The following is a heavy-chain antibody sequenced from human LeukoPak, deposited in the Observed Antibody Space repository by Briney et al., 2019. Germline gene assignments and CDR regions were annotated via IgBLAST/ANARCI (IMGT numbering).Heavy chain of an antibody. V-gene: IGHV1-46*01. Sequence: ASVKVSCKASGYTFTSYYMHWVRQAPGQGLEWMGIINPSGGSTSYAQKFQGRVTMTEDTSTDTAYMELSSLRSEDTAVYYCATGRRQLAPYYYYGMDVWGQGTTVTVSS. CDR2: INPSGGST. CDR3: ATGRRQLAPYYYYGMDV. CDR1: GYTFTSYY. J-gene: IGHJ6*02. D-gene: IGHD6-6*01.